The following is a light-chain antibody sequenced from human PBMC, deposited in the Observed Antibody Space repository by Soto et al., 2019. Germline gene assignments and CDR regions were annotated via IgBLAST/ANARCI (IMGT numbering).Light chain of an antibody. CDR3: LRYGDSPPAYT. V-gene: IGKV3-20*01. CDR2: GAS. CDR1: QSVSSRN. J-gene: IGKJ2*01. Sequence: EIVLTQSPGTVSLSPGDRATLSCRASQSVSSRNLAWYRQKPGQAPSLLIFGASNRATGIPDRFSGSGSGTDSTLTISRMEPEDCAVYYCLRYGDSPPAYTFGQGTKLEIK.